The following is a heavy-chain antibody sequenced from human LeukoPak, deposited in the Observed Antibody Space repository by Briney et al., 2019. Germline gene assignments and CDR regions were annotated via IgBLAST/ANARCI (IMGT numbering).Heavy chain of an antibody. J-gene: IGHJ2*01. Sequence: GASVKVSCKASGYTFTGYYMHWVRQAPGQGLEWMGWINPNSGGTNYAQKFQGRVTMTRDTSISTAYMELSRLRSDDTAVYYCARPPSGYDSSGYLYWYFDLWGRGTLVTVSS. CDR2: INPNSGGT. D-gene: IGHD3-22*01. CDR1: GYTFTGYY. CDR3: ARPPSGYDSSGYLYWYFDL. V-gene: IGHV1-2*02.